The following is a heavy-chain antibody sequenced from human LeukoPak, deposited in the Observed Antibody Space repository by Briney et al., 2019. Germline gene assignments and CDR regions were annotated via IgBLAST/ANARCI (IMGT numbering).Heavy chain of an antibody. D-gene: IGHD3-22*01. Sequence: SSETLSLTCAVYGGSFSGYYWSWIRQPPGKGLEWIGEINHSGSTNYNPSLKSRVTISVDTSKNQFSLKLSSVTAADTAVYYCARTTQSITIIVVVKEAFDIWGQGTMVTVSS. CDR2: INHSGST. J-gene: IGHJ3*02. CDR3: ARTTQSITIIVVVKEAFDI. CDR1: GGSFSGYY. V-gene: IGHV4-34*01.